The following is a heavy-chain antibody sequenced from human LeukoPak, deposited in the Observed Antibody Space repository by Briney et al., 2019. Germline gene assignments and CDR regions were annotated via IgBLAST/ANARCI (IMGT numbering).Heavy chain of an antibody. CDR1: GGSISSGDYY. D-gene: IGHD6-19*01. J-gene: IGHJ3*02. CDR2: IYYSGST. CDR3: ASYSSGWYDAFDI. Sequence: SETLSLTCTVSGGSISSGDYYWSWIRQPPGKGLEWIGYIYYSGSTYYNPSLKSRVTISVDTSKNQFSLKLSSVTAADTAVYYCASYSSGWYDAFDIWGPGTMVTVSS. V-gene: IGHV4-30-4*08.